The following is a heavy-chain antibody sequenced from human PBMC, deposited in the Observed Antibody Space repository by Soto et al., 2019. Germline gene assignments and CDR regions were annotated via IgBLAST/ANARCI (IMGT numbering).Heavy chain of an antibody. V-gene: IGHV3-30*14. CDR3: ANEVDVDFSSLQYGMDV. CDR2: ISYDGTYK. J-gene: IGHJ6*02. CDR1: GFTFNNFA. Sequence: SLKISCAASGFTFNNFAMHWVRQAPGKGLEWVAFISYDGTYKYYADSVRGRFTVYRDNSKSTLFLQMNSLKFEDTAVYVCANEVDVDFSSLQYGMDVWGQGTTVTVSS. D-gene: IGHD3-3*01.